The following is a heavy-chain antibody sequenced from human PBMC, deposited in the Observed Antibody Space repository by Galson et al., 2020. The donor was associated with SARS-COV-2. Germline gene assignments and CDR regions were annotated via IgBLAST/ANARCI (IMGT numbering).Heavy chain of an antibody. CDR1: GGSISSGAYS. CDR3: ARGQQTELLTPFDF. D-gene: IGHD1-1*01. CDR2: IYGGANT. V-gene: IGHV4-30-2*01. J-gene: IGHJ4*02. Sequence: PSETLSLTCAVSGGSISSGAYSWAWIRQPPGKGLEWIGYIYGGANTYYNPSLKSRVTISVDRPKNQFSLSLISVTAADTAVYYCARGQQTELLTPFDFWGQGTLVTVS.